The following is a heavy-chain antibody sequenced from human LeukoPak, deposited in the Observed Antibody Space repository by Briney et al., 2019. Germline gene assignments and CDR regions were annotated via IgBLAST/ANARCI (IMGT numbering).Heavy chain of an antibody. J-gene: IGHJ4*02. V-gene: IGHV3-23*01. CDR3: AKDIRPPGYCSGGSCYSSSY. CDR2: ISGSGGST. Sequence: PGGSLRLSCAASGFTFSRYAMSWVRESPGKGLEWVSAISGSGGSTYYADSVKGRFTISRDNSKNTLYLQMNSLRAEDTAVYYCAKDIRPPGYCSGGSCYSSSYWGQGTLVTVSS. CDR1: GFTFSRYA. D-gene: IGHD2-15*01.